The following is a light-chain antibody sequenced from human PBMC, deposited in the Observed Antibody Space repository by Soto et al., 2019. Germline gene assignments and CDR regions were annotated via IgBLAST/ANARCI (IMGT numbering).Light chain of an antibody. CDR2: DAS. J-gene: IGKJ5*01. CDR3: QQRSNWSIT. CDR1: QSVSSY. V-gene: IGKV3-11*01. Sequence: EIVLTQSPATLSLSPGARAPLSCRARQSVSSYLAWYQQKPGQAPRLLIYDASNRATGIPARFSGSGSGTDFTLTISSLEPEDFAVYYCQQRSNWSITFGQGTRLEIK.